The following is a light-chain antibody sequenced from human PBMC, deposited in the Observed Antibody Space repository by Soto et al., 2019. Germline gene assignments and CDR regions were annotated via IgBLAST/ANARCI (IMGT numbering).Light chain of an antibody. CDR3: QPYKYWPLA. J-gene: IGKJ4*01. CDR2: GAS. CDR1: QSISSS. V-gene: IGKV3-15*01. Sequence: ETVMTQSPATLSVSPGEGATLSCRASQSISSSLAWYQQKPGRAPRLLIYGASTRATDIPARFSGSGSGTEFTLTISSLQSEDFAIYYCQPYKYWPLAFGGGTRVEIK.